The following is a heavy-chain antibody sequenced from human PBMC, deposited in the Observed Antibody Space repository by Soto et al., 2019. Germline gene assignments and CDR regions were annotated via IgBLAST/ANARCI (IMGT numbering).Heavy chain of an antibody. D-gene: IGHD3-10*01. CDR1: GFTFSSYS. J-gene: IGHJ6*02. V-gene: IGHV3-21*01. Sequence: PGGSLRLSCAASGFTFSSYSMNWVRQAPGKGLEWVSSISSSSSYIYYADSVKGRFTISRDNAKNSLYLQMNSLRAEDTAVYYCARDFMVPSSGYYYYYGMDVWGQGTTVTVSS. CDR2: ISSSSSYI. CDR3: ARDFMVPSSGYYYYYGMDV.